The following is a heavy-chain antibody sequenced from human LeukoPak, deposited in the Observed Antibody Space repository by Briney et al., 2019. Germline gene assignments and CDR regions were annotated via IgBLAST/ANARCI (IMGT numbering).Heavy chain of an antibody. CDR1: GGSFSGYY. V-gene: IGHV4-34*01. Sequence: KPSETLSLTCAVYGGSFSGYYWSWIRQPPWKGLEWIGEINHSGSTNYNPSLKSRVTISVDTSKNQFSLKLSSVTAADTAVYYCASSWLYGMDVWGQGTTVTVSS. D-gene: IGHD6-13*01. J-gene: IGHJ6*02. CDR3: ASSWLYGMDV. CDR2: INHSGST.